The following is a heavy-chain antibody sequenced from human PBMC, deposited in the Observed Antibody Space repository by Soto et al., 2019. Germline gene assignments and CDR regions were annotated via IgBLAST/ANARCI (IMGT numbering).Heavy chain of an antibody. CDR2: ISGSGGST. Sequence: HPGGSLRLSCAASGFTFSSYAMSWVRQAPGKGLEWVSAISGSGGSTYYADSVKGRFTISRDNSKNTLYLQMNSLRAEDTAVYYCAKDPPGPVSSWYFLRGEGHNWFDPWGQGTLVTVSS. CDR1: GFTFSSYA. J-gene: IGHJ5*02. V-gene: IGHV3-23*01. D-gene: IGHD6-13*01. CDR3: AKDPPGPVSSWYFLRGEGHNWFDP.